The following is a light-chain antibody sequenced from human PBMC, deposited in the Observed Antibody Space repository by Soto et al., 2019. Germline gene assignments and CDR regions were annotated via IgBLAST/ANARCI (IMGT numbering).Light chain of an antibody. CDR2: DVS. CDR3: HQYGSLPIT. CDR1: QSVTSY. J-gene: IGKJ5*01. V-gene: IGKV3-20*01. Sequence: EIVLTQSPATLSLSPGERPTLSCRASQSVTSYLAWYQQKPGQXPRXXIYDVSNRASGIPDRFSGSGSGTDLTITISRLEPEDFEVYDCHQYGSLPITFGQGTRLEIK.